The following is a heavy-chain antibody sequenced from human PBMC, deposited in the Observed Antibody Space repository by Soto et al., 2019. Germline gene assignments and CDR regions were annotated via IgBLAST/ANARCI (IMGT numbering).Heavy chain of an antibody. V-gene: IGHV3-11*06. J-gene: IGHJ4*02. D-gene: IGHD6-19*01. CDR2: ISGSSRYT. CDR1: GFNFSDHY. CDR3: ARHTSGWHYYDY. Sequence: GGSLRLSCAASGFNFSDHYMNWIRQAPGKGLEWVSYISGSSRYTNFADSVKGRFTISRDSAKNSLSLQMNSLRAEDTAVYYCARHTSGWHYYDYWGQGTPVTVSS.